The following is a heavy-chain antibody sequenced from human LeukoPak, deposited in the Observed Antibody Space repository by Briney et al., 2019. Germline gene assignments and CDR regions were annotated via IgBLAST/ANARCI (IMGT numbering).Heavy chain of an antibody. CDR1: GYTFTSYG. J-gene: IGHJ4*02. D-gene: IGHD3-22*01. V-gene: IGHV1-18*01. CDR3: ARGRVYNNNMIIVVITQLDY. CDR2: ISAYNGNT. Sequence: GASVKVSCKASGYTFTSYGISWVRQAPGQGLEWMGWISAYNGNTNYAQKLQGRVTMTTDTSTSTAYMELRSLRSDDTAVYYCARGRVYNNNMIIVVITQLDYWGQGTLVTVSS.